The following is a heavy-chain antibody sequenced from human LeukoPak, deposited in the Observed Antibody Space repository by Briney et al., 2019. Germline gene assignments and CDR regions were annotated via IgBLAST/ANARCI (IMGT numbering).Heavy chain of an antibody. J-gene: IGHJ3*02. CDR3: ARLINNDNSGDADTFDM. Sequence: SETLSLTCTVSGGSMRSHYWSWIRQTPGKGLEWIGYVDYSGSTRYNPSLQSRVSISVDTSKNQFSLKLTSVTATDTAVYYCARLINNDNSGDADTFDMWGQGTVVTVFS. CDR2: VDYSGST. CDR1: GGSMRSHY. V-gene: IGHV4-59*11. D-gene: IGHD3-22*01.